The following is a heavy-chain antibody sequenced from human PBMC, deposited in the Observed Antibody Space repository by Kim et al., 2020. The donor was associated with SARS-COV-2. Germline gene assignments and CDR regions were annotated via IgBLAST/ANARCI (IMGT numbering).Heavy chain of an antibody. J-gene: IGHJ4*02. Sequence: YYADSVKGRFTISRDNAKNSLYLQMNSLRAEDTAVYYCARVRAVAAPFDYWGQGTLVTVSS. D-gene: IGHD6-19*01. CDR3: ARVRAVAAPFDY. V-gene: IGHV3-21*01.